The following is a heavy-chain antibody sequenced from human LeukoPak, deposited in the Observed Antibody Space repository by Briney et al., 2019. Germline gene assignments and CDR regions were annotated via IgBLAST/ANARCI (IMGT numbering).Heavy chain of an antibody. V-gene: IGHV4-4*07. CDR2: ISISEGT. CDR3: ARDNGASGWSHQSFDY. Sequence: SETLSLTCTVSGGSISSDYWSWIRQPAGEGLEWIGRISISEGTNDNPSLKSRVTMSVDTSKNQFSLKLSSVTAAGTAVYYCARDNGASGWSHQSFDYWGQGTMVTVSS. J-gene: IGHJ4*02. D-gene: IGHD6-19*01. CDR1: GGSISSDY.